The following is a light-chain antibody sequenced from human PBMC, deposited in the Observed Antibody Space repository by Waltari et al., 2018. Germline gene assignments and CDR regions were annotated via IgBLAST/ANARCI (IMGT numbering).Light chain of an antibody. J-gene: IGLJ3*02. CDR1: STYNF. V-gene: IGLV1-51*02. Sequence: QSVLTQPPSVSAAPGQKVTISCSGASTYNFVSWYQQVPGTAPKLLIDENNKRPTGMPHRFPGAKSGTSASLVITGLQTGDEDDYYCGTWDNSVSVSVFGGGTKLTVL. CDR2: ENN. CDR3: GTWDNSVSVSV.